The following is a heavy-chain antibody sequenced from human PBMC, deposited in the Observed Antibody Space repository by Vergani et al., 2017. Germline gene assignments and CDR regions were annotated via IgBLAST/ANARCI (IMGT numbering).Heavy chain of an antibody. Sequence: QVQLVQSGAEVKKPGASVKVSCKASGYTFTSDDINWVRQATGQGLEGMGWINPISGNTGYAQNLQGRLTITRDTSVNTAYMELSSLTSEDMAVYYCVRARRTCTYDHCPRYYYDLWGQGTLVTVSS. CDR3: VRARRTCTYDHCPRYYYDL. V-gene: IGHV1-8*03. CDR1: GYTFTSDD. D-gene: IGHD2-8*01. CDR2: INPISGNT. J-gene: IGHJ4*02.